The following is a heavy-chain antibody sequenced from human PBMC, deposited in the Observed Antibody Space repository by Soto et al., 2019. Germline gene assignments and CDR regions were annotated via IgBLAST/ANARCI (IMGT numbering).Heavy chain of an antibody. Sequence: QITLKESGPTLVKPTQTLTLTCTFSGFSLSTSGVGVGWIRQPPGKALEWLALIYWDDDKRYSPSLKSRLTITKDTSKNQVVLTMTNMDPVDTATYCCALLERGGYFDYWGQGTLVTVSS. CDR3: ALLERGGYFDY. V-gene: IGHV2-5*02. CDR2: IYWDDDK. J-gene: IGHJ4*02. CDR1: GFSLSTSGVG.